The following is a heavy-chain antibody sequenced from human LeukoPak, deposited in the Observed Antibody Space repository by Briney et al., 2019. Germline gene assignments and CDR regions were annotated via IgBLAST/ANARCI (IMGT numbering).Heavy chain of an antibody. CDR1: GFTFSSYA. V-gene: IGHV3-23*01. Sequence: GGSLRLSCAASGFTFSSYAMSWVRQAPGKGLEWVSAISGTGGSTYYAASVKGRFTISRDNSKNTLYLQMNSLRAEDTAVYYCAKAGGSSSSNHYFDYWGQGTLVTVSS. D-gene: IGHD6-6*01. CDR3: AKAGGSSSSNHYFDY. CDR2: ISGTGGST. J-gene: IGHJ4*02.